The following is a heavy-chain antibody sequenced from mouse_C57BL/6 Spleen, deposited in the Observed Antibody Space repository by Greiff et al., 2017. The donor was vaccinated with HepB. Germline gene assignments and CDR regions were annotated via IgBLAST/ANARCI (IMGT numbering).Heavy chain of an antibody. V-gene: IGHV1-55*01. CDR3: AKSPVYYGSSPFAY. J-gene: IGHJ3*01. D-gene: IGHD1-1*01. Sequence: QVQLQQPGAELVKPGASVKMSCKASGYTFTSYWITWVKQRPGQGLEWIGDIYPGSGSTNYNEKFKSKATLTVDTSSSTAYMQLSSLTSEDSAVYYCAKSPVYYGSSPFAYWGQGTLVTVSA. CDR1: GYTFTSYW. CDR2: IYPGSGST.